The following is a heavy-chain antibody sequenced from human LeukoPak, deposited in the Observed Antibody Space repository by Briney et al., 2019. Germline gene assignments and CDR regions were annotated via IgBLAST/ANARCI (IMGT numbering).Heavy chain of an antibody. J-gene: IGHJ4*02. D-gene: IGHD3-22*01. Sequence: GGSLRLSCAASGFTFSSYSMNWVRQAPGKGLEWVSSISSSSSYIYYADSVKGRFTISRDNAKNSLYLQMNSLRAEDTAVYYCARESVVIPRVDYWGQGTLVTVSS. CDR3: ARESVVIPRVDY. CDR1: GFTFSSYS. V-gene: IGHV3-21*01. CDR2: ISSSSSYI.